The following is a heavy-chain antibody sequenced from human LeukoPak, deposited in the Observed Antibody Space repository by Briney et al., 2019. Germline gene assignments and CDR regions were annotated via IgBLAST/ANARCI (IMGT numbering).Heavy chain of an antibody. D-gene: IGHD3-10*01. CDR1: GFTFSSYE. CDR3: ARNMVRGYDDAFDI. V-gene: IGHV3-48*03. Sequence: PGGSLRLSCAASGFTFSSYEMNWVRQAPGKGLEWVSYISSSGSTIYYADYVKGRFTISRDNAKNSLYLQMNSLRAEDTAVYFCARNMVRGYDDAFDIWGQGTMVTVSS. CDR2: ISSSGSTI. J-gene: IGHJ3*02.